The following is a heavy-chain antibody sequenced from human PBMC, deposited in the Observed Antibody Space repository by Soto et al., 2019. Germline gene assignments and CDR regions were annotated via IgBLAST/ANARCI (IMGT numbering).Heavy chain of an antibody. CDR1: GYTFTGYY. CDR2: INPNSGGT. CDR3: ARDHGYSSGWPYNYGMDV. D-gene: IGHD6-19*01. Sequence: ASVKVSCKASGYTFTGYYMHWVRQAPGQGLEWMGWINPNSGGTNYAQKFQGWVTMTRDTSISTAYMELSRLRSDDTAVYYCARDHGYSSGWPYNYGMDVWGQGTTVTV. V-gene: IGHV1-2*04. J-gene: IGHJ6*02.